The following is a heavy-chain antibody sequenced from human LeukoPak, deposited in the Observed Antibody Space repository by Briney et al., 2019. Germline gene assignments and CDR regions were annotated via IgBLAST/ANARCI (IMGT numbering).Heavy chain of an antibody. CDR3: ARGSGIAYAFDI. J-gene: IGHJ3*02. CDR1: GFTFSRYG. Sequence: GGSLRLSCAASGFTFSRYGMHWVRQAPGKGLVWVSRINSDGTSTTNADSVKGRFTISRDNAKNTLYLQMNSLRAEDTAVYYCARGSGIAYAFDIWGQGTMVTVSS. CDR2: INSDGTST. V-gene: IGHV3-74*01. D-gene: IGHD6-13*01.